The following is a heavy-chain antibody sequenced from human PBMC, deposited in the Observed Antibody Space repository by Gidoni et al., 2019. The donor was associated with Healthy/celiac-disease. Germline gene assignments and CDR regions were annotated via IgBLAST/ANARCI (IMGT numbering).Heavy chain of an antibody. V-gene: IGHV3-64D*08. CDR1: GFTFSSYA. CDR3: VKDHYSFTHFDY. Sequence: EVQLVESGGGLVQPGGSLRLSCSASGFTFSSYAMHWVRKAPGKGLEYVSAISRNGGSTYYADSVKGRFTISRDNSTNTLYLQMSSLGAEDTAVYYCVKDHYSFTHFDYWGQGTLVTVSS. J-gene: IGHJ4*02. D-gene: IGHD2-21*01. CDR2: ISRNGGST.